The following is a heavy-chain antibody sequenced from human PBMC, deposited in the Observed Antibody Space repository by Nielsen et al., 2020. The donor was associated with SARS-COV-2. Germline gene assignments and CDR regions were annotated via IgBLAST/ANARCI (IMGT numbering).Heavy chain of an antibody. D-gene: IGHD3-3*01. Sequence: GESLKISCPASGFTFGDYAMSWFRQAPGKGLVWVSRINPSGSGTAYADSVKGRFAVSRDNAGNTVVLQIHSLRVEDTAVYYCAGGADFWSGTQRYYMDVWGKGTTVTVSS. CDR1: GFTFGDYA. CDR2: INPSGSGT. J-gene: IGHJ6*03. CDR3: AGGADFWSGTQRYYMDV. V-gene: IGHV3-23*05.